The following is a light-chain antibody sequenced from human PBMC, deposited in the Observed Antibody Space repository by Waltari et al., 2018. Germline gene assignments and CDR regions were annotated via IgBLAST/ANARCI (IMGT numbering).Light chain of an antibody. CDR3: FSYAGSRNWV. CDR2: EVT. J-gene: IGLJ3*02. Sequence: QSALTQAASVSGSPGQSITMSCTGTNSDVGSYNLVSWYQQNPGEAPKLRIFEVTKRPSGVSNWFSGSKSGTTASLTISGLQPEDEAHYYCFSYAGSRNWVFGGGTKLTVL. CDR1: NSDVGSYNL. V-gene: IGLV2-23*02.